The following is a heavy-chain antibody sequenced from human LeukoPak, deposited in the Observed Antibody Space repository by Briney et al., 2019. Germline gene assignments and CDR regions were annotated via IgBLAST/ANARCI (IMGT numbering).Heavy chain of an antibody. CDR3: ARAKTYYDILTGYYLFDY. J-gene: IGHJ4*02. CDR2: ISGSGGST. V-gene: IGHV3-23*01. CDR1: GFTFSSYA. D-gene: IGHD3-9*01. Sequence: GGSLRLSCAASGFTFSSYAMSGVGQAPGKGLEGVSAISGSGGSTYYADSVKGRFTISRDNSKNTLYLQMNSLRAEDTAVYYCARAKTYYDILTGYYLFDYWGQGTLVTVSS.